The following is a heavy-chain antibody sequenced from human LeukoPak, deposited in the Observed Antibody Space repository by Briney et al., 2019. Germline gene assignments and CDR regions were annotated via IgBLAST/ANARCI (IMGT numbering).Heavy chain of an antibody. CDR1: GYTVTGYY. CDR2: INPTTGGT. V-gene: IGHV1-2*02. J-gene: IGHJ4*02. Sequence: ASVKVSCKASGYTVTGYYIHWVRQAPGQGLEWMGWINPTTGGTNSAQKFQGRVTMTRDTSISTAYMELRRLRSDDTTVYYCATSGIVTVESQLDHWGQGTLVTVSS. CDR3: ATSGIVTVESQLDH. D-gene: IGHD1-26*01.